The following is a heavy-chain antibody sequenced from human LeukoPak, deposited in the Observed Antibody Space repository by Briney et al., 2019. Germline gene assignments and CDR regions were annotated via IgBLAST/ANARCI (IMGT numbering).Heavy chain of an antibody. V-gene: IGHV4-59*12. J-gene: IGHJ4*02. CDR3: ARDEGSAYPFDY. D-gene: IGHD3-22*01. Sequence: SETLSLTCTVSGGSISSYYWSWIRQPPGKGLEWIGYIYYSGSTNYNPSLKSRVTISADKSKNQVSLNLNSVTAADTAVYFCARDEGSAYPFDYWGQGTLVTVSS. CDR1: GGSISSYY. CDR2: IYYSGST.